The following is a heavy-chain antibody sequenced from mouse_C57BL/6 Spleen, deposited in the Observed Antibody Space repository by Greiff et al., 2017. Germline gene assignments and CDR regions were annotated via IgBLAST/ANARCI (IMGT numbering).Heavy chain of an antibody. V-gene: IGHV1-76*01. CDR2: IYPGSGNT. CDR3: ARDYFDD. J-gene: IGHJ2*01. CDR1: GYTFTDYY. Sequence: QVQLQQSGAELVRPGASVKLSCKASGYTFTDYYINWVKQRPGQGLEWIARIYPGSGNTYYNEKFKGKATLTAEKSSSTAYMQLSSLTSEDSAVYFCARDYFDDRGQGTTLTVSS.